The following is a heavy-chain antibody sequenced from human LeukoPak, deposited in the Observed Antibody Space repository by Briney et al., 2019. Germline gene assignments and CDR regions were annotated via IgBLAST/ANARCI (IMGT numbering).Heavy chain of an antibody. V-gene: IGHV4-61*02. J-gene: IGHJ3*02. Sequence: SETLSLTCTVSGGSISSGSYYWSWIRQPAGKGLEWIGRIYTSGSTNYNPSLKSRVTISVDTSKNQFSLKLSSVTAADTAVYYCARGAFTILEQDAFDIWGQGTMVTVSS. D-gene: IGHD3-3*01. CDR1: GGSISSGSYY. CDR2: IYTSGST. CDR3: ARGAFTILEQDAFDI.